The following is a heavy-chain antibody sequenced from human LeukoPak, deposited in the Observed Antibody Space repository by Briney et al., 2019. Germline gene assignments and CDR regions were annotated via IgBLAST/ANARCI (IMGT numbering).Heavy chain of an antibody. CDR2: ISSSGST. Sequence: SETLSLTCTVSGDSISSGDYYWSWIRQPAGKGLEWIGRISSSGSTNYNPSLKSRVTISVDTSKNQFSLKLSSVTAAGTAVYYCARGGGHYDSSGYAFDIWGQGTMVTVSS. D-gene: IGHD3-22*01. CDR1: GDSISSGDYY. CDR3: ARGGGHYDSSGYAFDI. V-gene: IGHV4-61*02. J-gene: IGHJ3*02.